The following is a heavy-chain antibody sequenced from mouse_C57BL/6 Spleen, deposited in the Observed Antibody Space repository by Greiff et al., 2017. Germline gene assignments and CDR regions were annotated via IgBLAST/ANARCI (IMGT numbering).Heavy chain of an antibody. CDR3: ASGITTVVEWYFEV. CDR2: LDPEDGET. D-gene: IGHD1-1*01. CDR1: GSNIKDYY. J-gene: IGHJ1*03. V-gene: IGHV14-2*01. Sequence: EVKLVESGAELVKPGASVKLSCTASGSNIKDYYMHWVKQRTEQGLERIGRLDPEDGETKYAPKFQGKATITADTSSTTAYLQLSSLTSEDTAVYYCASGITTVVEWYFEVWGTGTTVTVSS.